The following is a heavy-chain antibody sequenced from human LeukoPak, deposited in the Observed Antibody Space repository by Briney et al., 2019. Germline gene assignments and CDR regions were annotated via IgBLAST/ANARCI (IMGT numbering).Heavy chain of an antibody. CDR1: GGSISSSSYY. CDR3: ASEKRNSSTWYRRGWFDP. D-gene: IGHD6-13*01. Sequence: PSETLSLTCTVSGGSISSSSYYWGWIRQPPGKGLEWIGSIYYSGSTYYNPSLKSRVTISVETSKNQFSLKLTSVTAADTAVYYCASEKRNSSTWYRRGWFDPWGQGTLVTVSS. CDR2: IYYSGST. J-gene: IGHJ5*02. V-gene: IGHV4-39*01.